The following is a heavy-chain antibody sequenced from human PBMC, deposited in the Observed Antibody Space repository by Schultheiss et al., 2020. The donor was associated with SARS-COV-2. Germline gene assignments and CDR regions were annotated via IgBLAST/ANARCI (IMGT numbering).Heavy chain of an antibody. J-gene: IGHJ4*02. Sequence: GGSLRLSCTASGFTFGDYAMSWVRQAPGKGLEWVGFIRSKAYAATTEYAASMRGRFTISRDDSRDVTYLQMNSLKTEDTGVYYCVRDMDRSGWYGGFDSWGQGILVTVSS. CDR2: IRSKAYAATT. D-gene: IGHD6-19*01. CDR3: VRDMDRSGWYGGFDS. CDR1: GFTFGDYA. V-gene: IGHV3-49*04.